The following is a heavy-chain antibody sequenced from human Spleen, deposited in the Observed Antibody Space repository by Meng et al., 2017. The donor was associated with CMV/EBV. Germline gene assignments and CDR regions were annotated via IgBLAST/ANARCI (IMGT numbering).Heavy chain of an antibody. CDR3: AKDRWARGPAAKADWFDP. CDR2: ISGSGGST. J-gene: IGHJ5*02. Sequence: GGSLRLSCAASGFTFSSYAMSWVRQAPGKGLEWVSAISGSGGSTYYADSVKGRFTISRDNSKNTLYLQMNSLRAEDTAVYYCAKDRWARGPAAKADWFDPWGQGTLVTVSS. CDR1: GFTFSSYA. V-gene: IGHV3-23*01. D-gene: IGHD2-2*01.